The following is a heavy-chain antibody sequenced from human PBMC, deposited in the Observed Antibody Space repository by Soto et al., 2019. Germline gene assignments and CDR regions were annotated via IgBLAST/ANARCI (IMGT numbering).Heavy chain of an antibody. CDR3: ARPPGYISDWYYFDL. CDR1: GYSFIDYY. Sequence: QVQLVQSGAEVKKPGASVKVYCEASGYSFIDYYIHWVRQAPGPGFEWMGRISPKSAGTDYAKKFEDRVTLTWDASLNTAYMELSSLKSDDTAVYYCARPPGYISDWYYFDLWGQGTRVTVSS. D-gene: IGHD3-9*01. J-gene: IGHJ4*02. CDR2: ISPKSAGT. V-gene: IGHV1-2*02.